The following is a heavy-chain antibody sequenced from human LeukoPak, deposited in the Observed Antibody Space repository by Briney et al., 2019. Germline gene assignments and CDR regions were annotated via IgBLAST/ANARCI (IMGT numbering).Heavy chain of an antibody. CDR3: ARDLSGSYMSDY. CDR2: TIGSGGST. Sequence: GGSLRLSCAASGFSFSNYAMSWVRQAPGKGLEWVSTTIGSGGSTCNADSVKGRFTISRDNSKNTLYLQMNSLTDVDTDVYYCARDLSGSYMSDYWGQGTLVTVSS. D-gene: IGHD3-10*01. CDR1: GFSFSNYA. V-gene: IGHV3-23*01. J-gene: IGHJ4*02.